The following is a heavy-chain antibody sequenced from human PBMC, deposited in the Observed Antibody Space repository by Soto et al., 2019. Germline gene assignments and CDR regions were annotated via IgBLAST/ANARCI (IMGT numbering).Heavy chain of an antibody. CDR3: ASGVPSSWPGMDV. CDR2: IKQDGSDK. Sequence: GGSLRLSCAASGFTFSSYWMSWVHQAPGQGPEWVANIKQDGSDKYYVDSVKGRFTISRDNAKSSLYLQMNSLRAEDTAVYYCASGVPSSWPGMDVWGKGTTVTVSS. J-gene: IGHJ6*03. V-gene: IGHV3-7*01. CDR1: GFTFSSYW. D-gene: IGHD6-13*01.